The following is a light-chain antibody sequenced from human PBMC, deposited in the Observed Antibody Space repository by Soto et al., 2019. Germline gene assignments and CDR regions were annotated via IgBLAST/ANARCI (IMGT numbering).Light chain of an antibody. J-gene: IGKJ3*01. V-gene: IGKV3-15*01. CDR1: QSVSSN. CDR3: QQYNNWPQT. CDR2: GAS. Sequence: EIVMTQSPVTLSVSPGERATLSCRASQSVSSNLAWYQQKPGQPPRLLIYGASTRATNIPARFSGSGSGTEFTLTISSLQSEDFAVYYCQQYNNWPQTFGPGTKVDIK.